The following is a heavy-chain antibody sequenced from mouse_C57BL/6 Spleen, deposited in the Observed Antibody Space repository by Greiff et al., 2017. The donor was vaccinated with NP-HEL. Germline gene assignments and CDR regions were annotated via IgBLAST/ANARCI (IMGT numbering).Heavy chain of an antibody. CDR1: GYTFTSYW. V-gene: IGHV1-64*01. J-gene: IGHJ3*01. D-gene: IGHD2-1*01. CDR2: IHPNSGST. Sequence: QVQLMQPGAELVKPGASVKLSCKASGYTFTSYWMHWVKQRPGQGLEWIGMIHPNSGSTNYNEKFKSKATLTVDKSSSTAYMQLSSLTSEDSAVYYCARSEGYGNYDAYWGQGTLVTVSA. CDR3: ARSEGYGNYDAY.